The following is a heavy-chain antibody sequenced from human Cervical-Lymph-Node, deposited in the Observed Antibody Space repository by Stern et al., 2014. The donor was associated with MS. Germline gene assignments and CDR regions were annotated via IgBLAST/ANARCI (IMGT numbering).Heavy chain of an antibody. J-gene: IGHJ6*02. CDR1: GYTFTSYG. CDR3: ARDSCSSTSCYLGYYYYGMDV. V-gene: IGHV1-18*01. D-gene: IGHD2-2*01. CDR2: TSAYNGNT. Sequence: QVQLVQSGAEVKKPGASVKVSCKASGYTFTSYGISWVRQAPGQGLEWMGWTSAYNGNTNYAQKLQGRVTMTTDTSTSTAYMELRSLRSDDTAVYYCARDSCSSTSCYLGYYYYGMDVWGQGTTVTVSS.